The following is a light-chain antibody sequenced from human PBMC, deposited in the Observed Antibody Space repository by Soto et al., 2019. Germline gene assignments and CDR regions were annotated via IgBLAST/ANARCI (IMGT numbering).Light chain of an antibody. V-gene: IGKV3-15*01. CDR1: QSVSSN. CDR2: GAS. J-gene: IGKJ1*01. Sequence: EIVMTQSPATLSVSPGESATLSCRASQSVSSNLAWYQQRPGQPPRLLIYGASARATGVPARFSGSGSGTEFTLTISSLQSEDFAVYFCQQYNNWPPWTFGQGTKVDI. CDR3: QQYNNWPPWT.